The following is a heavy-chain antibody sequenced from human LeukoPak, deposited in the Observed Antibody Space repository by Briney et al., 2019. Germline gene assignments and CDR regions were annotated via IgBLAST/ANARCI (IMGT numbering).Heavy chain of an antibody. D-gene: IGHD3-9*01. CDR2: INSDGSST. Sequence: PGGSLRLSCAASGFTFSSYWMHWVRQAPGKGLVWVSRINSDGSSTSYADSVKGRFTISRDNAKNTLYLQMNTLRVDDTAVYYCTRDLMDYDVSTGLHHYYMDVWGQGTTVTVSS. CDR3: TRDLMDYDVSTGLHHYYMDV. J-gene: IGHJ6*02. CDR1: GFTFSSYW. V-gene: IGHV3-74*01.